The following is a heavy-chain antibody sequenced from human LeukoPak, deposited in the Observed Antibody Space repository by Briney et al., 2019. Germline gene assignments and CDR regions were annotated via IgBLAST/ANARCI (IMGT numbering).Heavy chain of an antibody. CDR1: GFTFNTYS. CDR2: ISSSSSTI. V-gene: IGHV3-48*01. D-gene: IGHD6-6*01. CDR3: ARGAYTTSPYFDY. Sequence: GGSLRLSCAASGFTFNTYSMNWVRQAPGKGLEWISFISSSSSTIYYADSVKGRFTISRDNAKNSLYLQMNSLRAEDTAVYYCARGAYTTSPYFDYWGQGTLVTVSS. J-gene: IGHJ4*02.